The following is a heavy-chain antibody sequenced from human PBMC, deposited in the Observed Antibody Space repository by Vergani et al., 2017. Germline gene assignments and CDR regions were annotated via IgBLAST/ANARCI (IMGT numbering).Heavy chain of an antibody. CDR1: GGSVSSGSYY. Sequence: QVQLQESGPGLVKPSETLSLTCTVSGGSVSSGSYYWSWIRQPPGKGLEWIGYIYYSGSTNYNPSLKSRVTISVDTSKNQFSLKLSSVTAADTAVYYCAGGKGITGTTGWFDPWGQGTLVTVSS. J-gene: IGHJ5*02. CDR3: AGGKGITGTTGWFDP. D-gene: IGHD1-7*01. CDR2: IYYSGST. V-gene: IGHV4-61*01.